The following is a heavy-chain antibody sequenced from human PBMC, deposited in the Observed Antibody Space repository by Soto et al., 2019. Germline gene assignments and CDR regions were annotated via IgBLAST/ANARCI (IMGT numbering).Heavy chain of an antibody. CDR3: AGDRDYYGSGSYMDV. Sequence: QVQLQESGPGLVKPSQTLSLTCTVSGGSISGGTYYWSWIRQHPGQALQWIGYIFYSGSTYYNPSLKSRVTISLDTSKNQFSLKLSSVTAADAAVYYCAGDRDYYGSGSYMDVWGKGTTVTVSS. CDR1: GGSISGGTYY. CDR2: IFYSGST. V-gene: IGHV4-31*03. J-gene: IGHJ6*03. D-gene: IGHD3-10*01.